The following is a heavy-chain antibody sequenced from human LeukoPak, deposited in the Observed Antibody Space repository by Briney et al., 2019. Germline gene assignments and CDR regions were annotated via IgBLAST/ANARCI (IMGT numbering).Heavy chain of an antibody. Sequence: PGGSLRLSCAASGFTFRTYGMLWVRQTPGKGLEWVAFLWFDGSHQYYADSVRGRFIISRDNSNNTLYLQMNSLRADDTAVYYCARDGNYFDTTPNWFDTWGQGTLVTVSS. CDR2: LWFDGSHQ. CDR1: GFTFRTYG. V-gene: IGHV3-33*01. D-gene: IGHD3-22*01. CDR3: ARDGNYFDTTPNWFDT. J-gene: IGHJ5*02.